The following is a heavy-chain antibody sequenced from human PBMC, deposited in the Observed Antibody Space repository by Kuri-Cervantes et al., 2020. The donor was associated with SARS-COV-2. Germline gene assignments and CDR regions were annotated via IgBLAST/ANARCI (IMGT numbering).Heavy chain of an antibody. CDR1: GFTFSSYS. D-gene: IGHD2-2*01. CDR3: AREDLSVVVPAAFFDY. Sequence: GESLKISCAASGFTFSSYSMNWVRQAPGKGLEWVSYISSSSSTIYYADSVKGRFTISRDNAKNSLYLQMNSLRAEDTAVYYCAREDLSVVVPAAFFDYWGQGTLVTVSS. J-gene: IGHJ4*02. CDR2: ISSSSSTI. V-gene: IGHV3-48*01.